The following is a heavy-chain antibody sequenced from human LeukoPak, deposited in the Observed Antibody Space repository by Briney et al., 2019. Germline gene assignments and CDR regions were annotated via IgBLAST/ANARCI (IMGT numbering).Heavy chain of an antibody. V-gene: IGHV1-69*01. CDR1: GGTFSSYA. CDR2: IIPIFGTA. Sequence: ASVKVSCKASGGTFSSYAISWVRQAPGQGLEWMGGIIPIFGTANYAQKFQGRVTITADESTSTAYMELSSLRSEDTAVYYCARGRDIVVVVAATDHDAFDIWGQGTMVTVSS. CDR3: ARGRDIVVVVAATDHDAFDI. D-gene: IGHD2-15*01. J-gene: IGHJ3*02.